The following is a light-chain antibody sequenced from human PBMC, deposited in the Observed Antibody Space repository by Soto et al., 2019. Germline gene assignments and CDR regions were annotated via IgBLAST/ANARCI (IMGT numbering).Light chain of an antibody. V-gene: IGLV8-61*01. J-gene: IGLJ3*02. CDR1: SGSVSASFY. CDR3: VLYLGNGIWV. CDR2: STT. Sequence: QAVVAQEPSLSVSPGGTITLTCGLSSGSVSASFYPSWYQKTPGQPPRTLIYSTTIRSSGVPDRFSGSIFGNKAALTVTGAQADDESHYYCVLYLGNGIWVFGGGTKVTVL.